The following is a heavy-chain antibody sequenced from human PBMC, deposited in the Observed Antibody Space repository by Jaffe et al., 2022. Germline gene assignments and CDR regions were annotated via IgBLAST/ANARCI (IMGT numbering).Heavy chain of an antibody. Sequence: QVQLVQSGAEVKKPGSSVKVSCKASGGTFSSYAISWVRQAPGQGLEWMGGIIPIFGTANYAQKFQGRVTITADESTSTAYMELSSLRSEDTAVYYCARDDILTGYPNALDYYYYMDVWGKGTTVTVSS. D-gene: IGHD3-9*01. CDR2: IIPIFGTA. CDR3: ARDDILTGYPNALDYYYYMDV. J-gene: IGHJ6*03. V-gene: IGHV1-69*01. CDR1: GGTFSSYA.